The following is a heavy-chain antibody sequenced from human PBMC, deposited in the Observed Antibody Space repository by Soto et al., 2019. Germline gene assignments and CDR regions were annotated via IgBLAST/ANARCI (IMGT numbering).Heavy chain of an antibody. J-gene: IGHJ6*02. D-gene: IGHD6-6*01. CDR2: IDPSDSYT. CDR1: GYSFTSYW. CDR3: ARSGSSSSSFYYGMDV. V-gene: IGHV5-10-1*01. Sequence: GESLKISCKGSGYSFTSYWISWVRQMPGKGLEWMGRIDPSDSYTNYSPSFQGHVTISADKSISTAYLQWSSLKASDTAMYYCARSGSSSSSFYYGMDVWGQGTTVTVSS.